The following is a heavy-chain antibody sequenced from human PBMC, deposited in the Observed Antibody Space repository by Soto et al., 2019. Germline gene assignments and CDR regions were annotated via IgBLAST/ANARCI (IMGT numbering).Heavy chain of an antibody. Sequence: PSETLSLTCTVSGGSISSCSYYWGWIRQPPGKGLEWIGSIYYSGSTYYNPSLKSRVTISVDTSKNQFSLKLSSVTAADTAVYYCAREIDSSAATPWGQGTLVTVSS. CDR3: AREIDSSAATP. V-gene: IGHV4-39*02. D-gene: IGHD6-13*01. CDR1: GGSISSCSYY. J-gene: IGHJ4*02. CDR2: IYYSGST.